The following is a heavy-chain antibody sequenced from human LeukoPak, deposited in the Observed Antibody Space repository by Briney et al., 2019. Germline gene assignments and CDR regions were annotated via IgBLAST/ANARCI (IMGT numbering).Heavy chain of an antibody. D-gene: IGHD3-10*01. V-gene: IGHV3-30*02. Sequence: GGSLRLSCAASGFTFSSYGMHWVRQAPGKGLEWVAFILNDGTNKYHADSVKGRFTVSRDTSKNTLYLQMNGLRTEDSAVYYWANEWLHISGTYKANNWGQGTLVTVSS. CDR1: GFTFSSYG. CDR2: ILNDGTNK. CDR3: ANEWLHISGTYKANN. J-gene: IGHJ4*02.